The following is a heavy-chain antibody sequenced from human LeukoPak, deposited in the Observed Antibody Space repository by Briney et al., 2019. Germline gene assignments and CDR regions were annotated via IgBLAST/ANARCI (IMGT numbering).Heavy chain of an antibody. Sequence: GGSLRLPCAASGFTFSSYAMSWVRQAPGKGLEWVSAISGSGGSTYYADSVKGRFTISRDNSKNTLYLQMNSLRAEDTAVYYCAKGAVWFGRGATPFDPWGQGTLVTVSS. CDR2: ISGSGGST. CDR3: AKGAVWFGRGATPFDP. J-gene: IGHJ5*02. V-gene: IGHV3-23*01. CDR1: GFTFSSYA. D-gene: IGHD3-10*01.